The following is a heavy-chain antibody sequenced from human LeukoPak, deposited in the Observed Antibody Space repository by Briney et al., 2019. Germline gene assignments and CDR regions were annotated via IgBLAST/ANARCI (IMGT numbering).Heavy chain of an antibody. CDR2: ISSSSSTI. V-gene: IGHV3-48*02. J-gene: IGHJ4*02. Sequence: PGGSLRLSCAASGFTFSNYYMHWVRQAPGKGLEWVSYISSSSSTIYYADSVKGRFTISRDNAKNSLYLQMNSLRDEDTAVYYCARDPVAVAGDNFDYWGQGTLVTVSS. CDR1: GFTFSNYY. D-gene: IGHD6-19*01. CDR3: ARDPVAVAGDNFDY.